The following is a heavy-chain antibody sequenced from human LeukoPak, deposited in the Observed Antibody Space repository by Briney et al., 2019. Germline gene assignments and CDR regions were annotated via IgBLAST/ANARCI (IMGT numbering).Heavy chain of an antibody. D-gene: IGHD2-15*01. CDR2: ISWNSGST. J-gene: IGHJ4*02. V-gene: IGHV3-9*03. Sequence: TGGSLRLSCAASGFTFDDYAMHWVRPAPGKGLEWVSGISWNSGSTGYADSVKGRFTISRDNAKNSLYLQMNSLRAEDMALYYCAKDVSLGYCSGGSCSAHFDYWGQGTLVTVSS. CDR3: AKDVSLGYCSGGSCSAHFDY. CDR1: GFTFDDYA.